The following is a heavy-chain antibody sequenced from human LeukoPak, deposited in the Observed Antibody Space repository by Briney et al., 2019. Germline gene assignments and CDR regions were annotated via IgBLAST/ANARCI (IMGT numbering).Heavy chain of an antibody. CDR2: IYTSGST. CDR3: ARDRGSSGYYVGWFDP. V-gene: IGHV4-4*07. D-gene: IGHD3-22*01. Sequence: SETLSLTCTVSGGSISSYYWSWIRQPAGKGLEWIGRIYTSGSTNYNPSLKSRVTISVDKSKNQFSLKLSSVTAADTAVYYCARDRGSSGYYVGWFDPWGQGTLVTVSS. CDR1: GGSISSYY. J-gene: IGHJ5*02.